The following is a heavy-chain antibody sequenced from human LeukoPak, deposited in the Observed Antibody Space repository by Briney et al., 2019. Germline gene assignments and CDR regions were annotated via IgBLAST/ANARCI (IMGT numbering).Heavy chain of an antibody. CDR2: IYSSGST. D-gene: IGHD6-6*01. Sequence: GGSLRLSCAASGFTVSSNYMSWVRQAPGKGLEWVSVIYSSGSTYYADSVKGRFTISRDNSKNTLYLQMNSLRAEDTAVYYCARLGQLAYYYYGMDVWGQGTTVTVSS. CDR3: ARLGQLAYYYYGMDV. J-gene: IGHJ6*02. V-gene: IGHV3-66*04. CDR1: GFTVSSNY.